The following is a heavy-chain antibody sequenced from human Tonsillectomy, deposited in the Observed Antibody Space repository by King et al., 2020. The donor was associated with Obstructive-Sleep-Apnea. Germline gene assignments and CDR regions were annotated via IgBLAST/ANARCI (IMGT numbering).Heavy chain of an antibody. J-gene: IGHJ5*02. D-gene: IGHD5-18*01. CDR2: IYYSGST. Sequence: VQLQESGPGLVKPSQTLSLTCTVSNGSIGSGYYYWSRIRQHPGEGLEWIGYIYYSGSTYYNPSLKSRVTISVDTSKNQFSLKLSSVTAADTAVYYCARDMGRGYSYGVDPWGQGTLVTVSS. CDR1: NGSIGSGYYY. CDR3: ARDMGRGYSYGVDP. V-gene: IGHV4-31*03.